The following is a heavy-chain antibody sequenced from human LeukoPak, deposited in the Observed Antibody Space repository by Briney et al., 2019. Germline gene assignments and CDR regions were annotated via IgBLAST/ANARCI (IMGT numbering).Heavy chain of an antibody. Sequence: GESLKISCKASGYSFRTYWIGWVRQMPGKGLEWMGIIYPGDSDTRYSPSFQGQVTISVDKSISTAYLQWSSLKASDTAIYYCARQAASVVVVIPPFYYFDYWGQGTLGTVSS. J-gene: IGHJ4*02. CDR2: IYPGDSDT. D-gene: IGHD3-22*01. CDR1: GYSFRTYW. V-gene: IGHV5-51*01. CDR3: ARQAASVVVVIPPFYYFDY.